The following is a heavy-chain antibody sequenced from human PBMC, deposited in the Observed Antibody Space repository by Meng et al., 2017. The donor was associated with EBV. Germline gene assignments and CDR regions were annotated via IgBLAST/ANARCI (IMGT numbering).Heavy chain of an antibody. J-gene: IGHJ5*02. CDR2: IYWDDDK. CDR1: GFSPSTCGVG. V-gene: IGHV2-5*02. Sequence: FKASGPTRVTPHHPLTLTFTLTGFSPSTCGVGVGWIRQRPGKALEWLALIYWDDDKRYSPSLKSRLTITKDTSKNQVVLTMTNMDPVDTATYYCAHRRDEYSSSWYGWFDPWGQGTLVTVSS. CDR3: AHRRDEYSSSWYGWFDP. D-gene: IGHD6-13*01.